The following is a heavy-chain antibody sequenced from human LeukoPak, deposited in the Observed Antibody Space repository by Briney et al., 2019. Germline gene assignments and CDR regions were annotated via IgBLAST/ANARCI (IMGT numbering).Heavy chain of an antibody. CDR3: AKPSLYYYDGSIDY. CDR2: ISGNTYNT. V-gene: IGHV3-23*01. D-gene: IGHD3-22*01. CDR1: GFSFSSYG. Sequence: GGSLRLSCAASGFSFSSYGMDWVRQVPGKGLEWVSGISGNTYNTYYADSVKGRFTISRDNSKNTLYLQMNSLRAEDTAVYYCAKPSLYYYDGSIDYWGQGTLVTVSS. J-gene: IGHJ4*02.